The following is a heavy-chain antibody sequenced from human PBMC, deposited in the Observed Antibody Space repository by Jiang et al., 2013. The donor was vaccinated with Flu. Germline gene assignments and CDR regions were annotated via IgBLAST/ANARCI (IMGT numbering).Heavy chain of an antibody. D-gene: IGHD5-18*01. CDR3: ARLSTAWIQLWPFDY. V-gene: IGHV4-39*01. CDR2: IYYSGST. CDR1: GGSISSSSYY. J-gene: IGHJ4*02. Sequence: SGGSISSSSYYWGWIRQPHGKGLEWIGSIYYSGSTYYNPSLKSRVTISVDTSKNQFSLKLSSVTAADTAVYYCARLSTAWIQLWPFDYWGQGTLVTVSS.